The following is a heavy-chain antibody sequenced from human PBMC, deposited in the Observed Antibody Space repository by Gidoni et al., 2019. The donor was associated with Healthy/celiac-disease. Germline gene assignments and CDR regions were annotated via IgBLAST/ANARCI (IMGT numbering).Heavy chain of an antibody. D-gene: IGHD3-3*01. J-gene: IGHJ6*02. Sequence: GRFTISRDNAKNSLYLQMNSLRAEDTAVYYCARGHRGNYDFWSAENPRHYGMDVWGQGTTVTVSS. V-gene: IGHV3-48*01. CDR3: ARGHRGNYDFWSAENPRHYGMDV.